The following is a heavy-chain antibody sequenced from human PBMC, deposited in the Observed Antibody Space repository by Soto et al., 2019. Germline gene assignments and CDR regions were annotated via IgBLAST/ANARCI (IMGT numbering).Heavy chain of an antibody. CDR1: GFTFSGYA. Sequence: EVQLLDSGGGLVQPGGSLRLSCAASGFTFSGYALTWVRQAPGKGLEWVSAISGGGDATFYADSVKGRFTISRDNSKNALYLQMNTLRAEDTAVYYCARKVSGSTGRPDLWYFDIWGRCTLVTVSS. D-gene: IGHD3-10*01. V-gene: IGHV3-23*01. CDR3: ARKVSGSTGRPDLWYFDI. J-gene: IGHJ2*01. CDR2: ISGGGDAT.